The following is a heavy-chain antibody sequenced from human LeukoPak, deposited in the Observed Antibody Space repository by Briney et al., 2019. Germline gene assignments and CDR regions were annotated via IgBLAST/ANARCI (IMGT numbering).Heavy chain of an antibody. D-gene: IGHD1-26*01. CDR3: ARTIVGARRAFNY. CDR1: GGSFSGYY. Sequence: SETLSLTCAVYGGSFSGYYWSWIRQPPGKGLEWIGEINHSGSTNYNPSPKSRVTISVDTSKNQFSLKLSSVTAADTAVYYCARTIVGARRAFNYWGQGTLVTVSS. J-gene: IGHJ4*02. CDR2: INHSGST. V-gene: IGHV4-34*01.